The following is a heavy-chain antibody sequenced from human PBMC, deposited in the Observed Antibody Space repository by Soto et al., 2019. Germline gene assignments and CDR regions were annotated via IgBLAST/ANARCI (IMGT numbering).Heavy chain of an antibody. J-gene: IGHJ3*02. Sequence: QVQLVQSGAEVKKPGSSVKVSCKASGGTFSSYTISWVRQAPGQGLEWMGRIIPILGIANYAQKFQGRVTITADKSTSTAYMELSSLRSEDTAVYYCARGVSCSGGSCDPFDIWGQGTMVTVSS. V-gene: IGHV1-69*02. CDR2: IIPILGIA. CDR1: GGTFSSYT. D-gene: IGHD2-15*01. CDR3: ARGVSCSGGSCDPFDI.